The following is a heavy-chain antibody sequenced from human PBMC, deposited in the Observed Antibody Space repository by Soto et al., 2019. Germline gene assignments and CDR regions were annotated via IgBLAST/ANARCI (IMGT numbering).Heavy chain of an antibody. CDR1: GYTFTSYC. J-gene: IGHJ6*02. Sequence: GASVKVSCKASGYTFTSYCMHWVRQAPGQGLEWMGIINSSGGSTSYAQKFQGRVTMTRDTSTSTVYMELISLRSEDTAVYYCARDLGLRITMVRDTEDYYYYGMDVWGQGTTVTVSS. D-gene: IGHD3-10*01. CDR2: INSSGGST. V-gene: IGHV1-46*01. CDR3: ARDLGLRITMVRDTEDYYYYGMDV.